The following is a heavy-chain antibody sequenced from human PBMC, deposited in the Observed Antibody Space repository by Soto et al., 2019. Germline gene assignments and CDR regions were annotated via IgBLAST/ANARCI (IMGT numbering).Heavy chain of an antibody. D-gene: IGHD3-22*01. V-gene: IGHV3-48*03. J-gene: IGHJ1*01. CDR2: ISSSGSTI. CDR1: GFTFSSYE. Sequence: GALRLSCAASGFTFSSYEMNWVRQAPGKGLEWVSYISSSGSTIYYADSVKGRFTISRDNAKNSLYLQMNSLRAEDTAVYYCARDYCDISGYPNPSQHPGPGTLGTGFS. CDR3: ARDYCDISGYPNPSQH.